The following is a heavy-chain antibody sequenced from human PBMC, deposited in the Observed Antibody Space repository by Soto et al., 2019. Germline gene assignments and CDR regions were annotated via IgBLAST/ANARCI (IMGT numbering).Heavy chain of an antibody. V-gene: IGHV3-30*18. CDR3: AKDGGGSSYFYYYHYGIDV. D-gene: IGHD1-26*01. J-gene: IGHJ6*02. Sequence: GGSLRLSCAASGFTFSSYGMHWVRQAPGKGLEWVAVISYDGSNKYYADSVKGRFTISRDNSKNTLYLQMNSLRAEDTAVYYCAKDGGGSSYFYYYHYGIDVWGQGTTVTVSS. CDR2: ISYDGSNK. CDR1: GFTFSSYG.